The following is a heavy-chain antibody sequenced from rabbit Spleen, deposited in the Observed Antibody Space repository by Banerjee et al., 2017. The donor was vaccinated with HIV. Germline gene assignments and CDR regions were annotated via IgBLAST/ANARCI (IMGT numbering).Heavy chain of an antibody. CDR1: GFSFSADYY. CDR2: IHGGSKNNI. V-gene: IGHV1S40*01. CDR3: ARFYAGYGDFGYAAM. J-gene: IGHJ4*01. D-gene: IGHD7-1*01. Sequence: QSLEESGGDLVKPGASLTLTCTASGFSFSADYYMCWVRQAPGKGLEWIACIHGGSKNNIYYASWAKGRFTISKTSSTTVTLQMTSLTVADTATYFCARFYAGYGDFGYAAMWGPGTLVTVS.